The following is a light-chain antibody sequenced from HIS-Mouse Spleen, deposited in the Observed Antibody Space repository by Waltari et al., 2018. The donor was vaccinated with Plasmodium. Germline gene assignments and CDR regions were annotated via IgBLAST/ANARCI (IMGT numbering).Light chain of an antibody. CDR3: QVWDSSSDHRV. CDR2: ADS. V-gene: IGLV3-21*02. J-gene: IGLJ3*02. CDR1: NIGSKS. Sequence: SYVLTQPPSVSVAPGQPARITCGGNNIGSKSVHWYQQKPGQAPVLVVYADSDRPSGIPERFSGANAVNTATLTISRVEAGDEADYDCQVWDSSSDHRVFGGGTKLTVL.